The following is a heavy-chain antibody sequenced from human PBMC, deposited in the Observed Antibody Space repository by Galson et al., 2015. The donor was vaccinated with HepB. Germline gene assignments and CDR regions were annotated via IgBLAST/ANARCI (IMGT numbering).Heavy chain of an antibody. J-gene: IGHJ2*01. Sequence: SLRLSCAASGFTFSSYEMNWVRQAPGKGLEWVSYISSSGSTIYYADSVKGRFTISRDNAKNSLYLQMNSLRAEDTAVYYCARDRHIVVVTALGSWYFDLWGRGTLVTVSS. CDR1: GFTFSSYE. V-gene: IGHV3-48*03. D-gene: IGHD2-21*02. CDR2: ISSSGSTI. CDR3: ARDRHIVVVTALGSWYFDL.